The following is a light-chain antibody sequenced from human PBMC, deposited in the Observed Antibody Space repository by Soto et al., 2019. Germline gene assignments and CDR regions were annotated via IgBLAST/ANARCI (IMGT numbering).Light chain of an antibody. CDR1: SSNIRSNY. J-gene: IGLJ2*01. V-gene: IGLV1-47*01. CDR2: RND. Sequence: QSVLIQPPSASGTPGQRVTISCSGSSSNIRSNYVYWYQQFPGTAPRLLIFRNDQRPSGVPDRFSGSKSGTSASLAISGLRSEDEAIYYCATWDDRLGVVFGGGTKLTVL. CDR3: ATWDDRLGVV.